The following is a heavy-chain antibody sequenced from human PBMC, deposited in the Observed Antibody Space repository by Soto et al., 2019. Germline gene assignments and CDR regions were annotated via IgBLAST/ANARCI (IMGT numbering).Heavy chain of an antibody. J-gene: IGHJ3*02. V-gene: IGHV1-3*01. CDR1: GYTFTSYA. D-gene: IGHD1-26*01. Sequence: QVQLVQSGAEVKKPGASVKVSCKASGYTFTSYAMHWVRQAPGQRLEWMGWINAGNGNTKYSQKFQGRVTITRDTXXSTAYMELSSLRSEDTAVYYCATPRGLIVDDPFDIWGQGTMVTVSS. CDR3: ATPRGLIVDDPFDI. CDR2: INAGNGNT.